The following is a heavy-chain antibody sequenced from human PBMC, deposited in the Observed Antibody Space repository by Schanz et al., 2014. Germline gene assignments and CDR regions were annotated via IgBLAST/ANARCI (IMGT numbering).Heavy chain of an antibody. CDR2: INTNTANP. CDR3: ARGYSGYSHFDY. V-gene: IGHV7-4-1*02. Sequence: QVQLVQSGSELRKPGATVKVSCKASGYIFTSYSMHWVRQAPGQGLEWMGWINTNTANPTYAQGFTGRFVYTLDASVTTAYLEISSLKAEDTAVYYCARGYSGYSHFDYWGQGALVTVSS. CDR1: GYIFTSYS. J-gene: IGHJ4*02. D-gene: IGHD5-12*01.